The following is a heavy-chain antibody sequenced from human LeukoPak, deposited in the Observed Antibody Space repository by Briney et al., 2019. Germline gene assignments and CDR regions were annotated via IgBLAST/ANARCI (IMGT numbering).Heavy chain of an antibody. CDR1: GGSFSGYY. CDR2: INHSGST. J-gene: IGHJ4*02. CDR3: AREPTSDYGDYVYFDY. D-gene: IGHD4-17*01. Sequence: PSETLSLTCAVYGGSFSGYYWSWIRQPPGKGLEWIGEINHSGSTNYNPSLKSRVTMSVDTSKNQFSLKLSSVTAADTAVYYCAREPTSDYGDYVYFDYWGQGTLVTVSS. V-gene: IGHV4-34*01.